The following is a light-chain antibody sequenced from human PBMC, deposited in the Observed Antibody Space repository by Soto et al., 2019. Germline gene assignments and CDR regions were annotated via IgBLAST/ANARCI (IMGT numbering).Light chain of an antibody. V-gene: IGLV2-14*01. CDR3: SSYTSSSTVV. J-gene: IGLJ2*01. CDR1: SSDIGRYNY. Sequence: QSVLTQPASVSGSPGQSITISCTGTSSDIGRYNYVSWYQQYPGKAPKVMIYDVSNRPSGVSDRFSGSKSGNTASLTISGLQAEDEADYFCSSYTSSSTVVFGGGTKVTVL. CDR2: DVS.